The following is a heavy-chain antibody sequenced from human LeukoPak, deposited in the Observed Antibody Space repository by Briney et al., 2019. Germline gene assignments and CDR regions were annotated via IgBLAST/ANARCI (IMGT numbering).Heavy chain of an antibody. CDR2: IYYSGST. Sequence: SETLSLTCSVSGYSIISGYYWDWIRQPPGKGLEWIGYIYYSGSTNYNPSLKSRVTISVDTSKNQFSLKLSSVTAADTAVYYCARGFGAVAGTFDYWGQGTLVTVSS. CDR1: GYSIISGYY. J-gene: IGHJ4*02. D-gene: IGHD6-19*01. CDR3: ARGFGAVAGTFDY. V-gene: IGHV4-61*01.